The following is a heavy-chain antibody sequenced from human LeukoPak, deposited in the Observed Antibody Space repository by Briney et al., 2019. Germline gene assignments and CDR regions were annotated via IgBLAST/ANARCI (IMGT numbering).Heavy chain of an antibody. V-gene: IGHV4-34*01. D-gene: IGHD6-19*01. CDR2: INHSGST. CDR3: ARGPSSGWYLSY. J-gene: IGHJ4*02. Sequence: SETLSLTCAVYGGSFSGYYWSWVRQPPGKGLEWIGEINHSGSTNYNPSLKSRVTISVDTSKNQFSLQLSSVTAADTAVYYCARGPSSGWYLSYWGQGTLVTVSS. CDR1: GGSFSGYY.